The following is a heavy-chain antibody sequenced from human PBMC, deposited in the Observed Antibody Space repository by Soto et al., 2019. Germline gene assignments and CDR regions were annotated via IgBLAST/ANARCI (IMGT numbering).Heavy chain of an antibody. J-gene: IGHJ4*02. CDR1: GFTFSSYG. Sequence: GGSLRLSCAASGFTFSSYGMHWVRQAPGKGLEWVAIISYDGNYKHHADSVKGRFTISRDNSKNTLYLQMNSLRAEDTAVYYCGKVSTYYYDSTFDFWGQGTLVTISS. D-gene: IGHD3-22*01. V-gene: IGHV3-30*18. CDR3: GKVSTYYYDSTFDF. CDR2: ISYDGNYK.